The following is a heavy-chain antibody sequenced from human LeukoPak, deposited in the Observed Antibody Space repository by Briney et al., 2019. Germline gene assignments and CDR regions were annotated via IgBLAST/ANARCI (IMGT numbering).Heavy chain of an antibody. Sequence: GGSLRLSCAASGFTFSNYWMHWVRQDPGKGLVWVSLINPDGSITNYADSVKGRFTISRDNAKNTLYLQMNSLRAEDTALYYFSKVMAAYHYASRNIDYWDQGTLLTVPS. J-gene: IGHJ4*02. CDR3: SKVMAAYHYASRNIDY. CDR1: GFTFSNYW. CDR2: INPDGSIT. V-gene: IGHV3-74*01. D-gene: IGHD3-16*01.